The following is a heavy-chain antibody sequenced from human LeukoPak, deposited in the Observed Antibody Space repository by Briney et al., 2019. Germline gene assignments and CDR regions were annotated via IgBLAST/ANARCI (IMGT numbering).Heavy chain of an antibody. V-gene: IGHV3-30*02. D-gene: IGHD3-10*01. CDR2: IRYDGNNE. Sequence: QPGGSLRLSCATSGFSFGSHGIHWVRQAPGKGLEWVAFIRYDGNNEYYADSVKVRFTISRDNSKNTLYLQMNSLKPEDTAVYYCAKVMARGITSTPDYWGQGTLVTVSS. J-gene: IGHJ4*02. CDR3: AKVMARGITSTPDY. CDR1: GFSFGSHG.